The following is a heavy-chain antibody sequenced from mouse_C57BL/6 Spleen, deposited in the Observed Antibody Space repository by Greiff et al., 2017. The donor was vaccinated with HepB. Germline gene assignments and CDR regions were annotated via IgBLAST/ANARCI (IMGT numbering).Heavy chain of an antibody. D-gene: IGHD1-1*02. V-gene: IGHV5-6*02. Sequence: DVMLVESGGDLVKPGGSLKLSCAASGFTFSSYGMSWVRQTPDKRLEWVATISSGGSYTYYPDSVKGRFTISRDNAKNTLYLQMSSLKSEDTAMYYCARHENYPYAMDYWGQGTSVTVSS. CDR1: GFTFSSYG. CDR3: ARHENYPYAMDY. J-gene: IGHJ4*01. CDR2: ISSGGSYT.